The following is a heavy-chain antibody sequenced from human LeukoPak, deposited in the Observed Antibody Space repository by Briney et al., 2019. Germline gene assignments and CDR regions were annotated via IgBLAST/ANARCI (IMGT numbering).Heavy chain of an antibody. CDR3: AREVRKEGAVDI. J-gene: IGHJ3*02. CDR2: IYYSGST. CDR1: GGSISSSSSY. D-gene: IGHD1-14*01. V-gene: IGHV4-39*07. Sequence: SETLSLTCSVCGGSISSSSSYWGWIRQPPGKGLKWIGSIYYSGSTYYNPSLKSRVTISVDTSKNQFSLKLSSVTAADTAVYYCAREVRKEGAVDIWGQGTVVTVSS.